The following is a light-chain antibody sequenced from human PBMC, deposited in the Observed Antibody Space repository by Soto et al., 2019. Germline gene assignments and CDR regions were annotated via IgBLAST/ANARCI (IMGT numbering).Light chain of an antibody. J-gene: IGKJ1*01. CDR1: QSVSTN. V-gene: IGKV3-15*01. CDR2: GAS. Sequence: EIVMTQSPATLSLSPGERATLSCRASQSVSTNLAWYQQKPGQAPRLLIYGASFRATGFPARFSGSGSGTXXXXXXXXXQSXXXXFYYXXQYGQWPTFGHGTKLEIK. CDR3: XQYGQWPT.